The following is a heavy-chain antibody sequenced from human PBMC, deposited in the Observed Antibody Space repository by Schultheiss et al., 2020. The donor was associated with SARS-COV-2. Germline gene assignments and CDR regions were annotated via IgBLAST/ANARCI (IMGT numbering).Heavy chain of an antibody. CDR2: IWYDGSNK. Sequence: GESLKISCAASGFTFSNAWMSWVRQAPGKGLEWVAVIWYDGSNKYYADSVKGRFTISRDNSKNTLYLQMNSLRAEDTAVYYCARDRAFAEWPLGMDVWGQGTTVTVSS. CDR3: ARDRAFAEWPLGMDV. CDR1: GFTFSNAW. V-gene: IGHV3-33*08. D-gene: IGHD3-3*01. J-gene: IGHJ6*02.